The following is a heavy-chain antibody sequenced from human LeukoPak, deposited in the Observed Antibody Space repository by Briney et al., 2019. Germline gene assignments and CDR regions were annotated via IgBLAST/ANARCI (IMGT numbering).Heavy chain of an antibody. Sequence: PGGSLRLSCAVSGFTFSSYAISWVRQAPGKGLEWVAVISYDGSNKYYADSVKGRFTISRDNSKNTLYLQMNSLRAEDTAVYYCAKALGVVVTKGDAFDIWGQGTMVTVSS. CDR1: GFTFSSYA. V-gene: IGHV3-30*18. CDR3: AKALGVVVTKGDAFDI. J-gene: IGHJ3*02. CDR2: ISYDGSNK. D-gene: IGHD3-22*01.